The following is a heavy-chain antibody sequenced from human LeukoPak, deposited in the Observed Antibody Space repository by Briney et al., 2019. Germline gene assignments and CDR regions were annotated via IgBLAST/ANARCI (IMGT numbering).Heavy chain of an antibody. D-gene: IGHD2-21*01. J-gene: IGHJ5*02. CDR2: IYHSGST. CDR1: NGSFSDYN. V-gene: IGHV4-34*01. Sequence: PSETLSLTCAVYNGSFSDYNWNWIRQPPGKGLEWIGSIYHSGSTYYNPSLKSRVTISVDTSKNQFSLKTRSVTAADTAVHYCARDRAVIQDYYQFDPWGQGTLVTVSS. CDR3: ARDRAVIQDYYQFDP.